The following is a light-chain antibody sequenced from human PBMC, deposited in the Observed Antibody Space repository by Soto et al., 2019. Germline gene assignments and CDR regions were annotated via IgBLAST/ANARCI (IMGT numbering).Light chain of an antibody. CDR2: SAS. V-gene: IGKV1-17*01. J-gene: IGKJ4*01. Sequence: DIQMTQSPSSLSASVGDRVTITCRASQGLSNDLTWYQQKPVKVPERLIYSASNLVTGVPSRFSGSGYWTEFSRKISSLQTYEFATNYCAHHNTYPFTFGGGTNVES. CDR3: AHHNTYPFT. CDR1: QGLSND.